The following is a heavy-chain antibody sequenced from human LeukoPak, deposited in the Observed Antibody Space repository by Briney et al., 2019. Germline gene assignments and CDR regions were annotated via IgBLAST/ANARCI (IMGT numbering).Heavy chain of an antibody. V-gene: IGHV3-23*01. Sequence: GGSLRLSCAASGFTVSSNYMSWVRQAPGKGLEWVSAITDAVGSTHYADSVKGRFTISSDKSKNTVYLQMNSLRPEDMAVYYCAKEIFSGLLYIDYWGQGTLVTVSS. CDR1: GFTVSSNY. J-gene: IGHJ4*02. D-gene: IGHD5-12*01. CDR3: AKEIFSGLLYIDY. CDR2: ITDAVGST.